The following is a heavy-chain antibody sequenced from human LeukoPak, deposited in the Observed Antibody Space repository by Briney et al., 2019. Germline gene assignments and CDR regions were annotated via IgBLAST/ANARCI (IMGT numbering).Heavy chain of an antibody. V-gene: IGHV1-2*02. CDR3: AREHRSSSALSDY. CDR1: GYTFTDYY. D-gene: IGHD6-13*01. Sequence: ASVKVSCKASGYTFTDYYMHWVRQAPGQGLEWMGWINPNSGGTNYAQKFQGRVTMTRDTSISTAYMELSRLRSDDTAVYYCAREHRSSSALSDYWGQGTLVPVSS. J-gene: IGHJ4*02. CDR2: INPNSGGT.